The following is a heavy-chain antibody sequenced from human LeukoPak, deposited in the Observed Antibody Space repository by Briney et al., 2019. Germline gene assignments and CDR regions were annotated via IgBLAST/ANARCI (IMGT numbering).Heavy chain of an antibody. CDR3: ARDSYGATFDY. V-gene: IGHV4-30-2*01. D-gene: IGHD4/OR15-4a*01. J-gene: IGHJ4*02. Sequence: SETLSLTCTVSGGSISSGGYYWSWIRQPPGKGLEWIGYIYHSGSTYYNPSLKSRVTISVDRSKNQFSLKLSSVTAADTAVYYCARDSYGATFDYWGQGTLVTVSS. CDR2: IYHSGST. CDR1: GGSISSGGYY.